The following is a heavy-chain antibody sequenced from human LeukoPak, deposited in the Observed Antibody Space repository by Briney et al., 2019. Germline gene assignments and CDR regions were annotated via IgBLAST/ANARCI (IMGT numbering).Heavy chain of an antibody. J-gene: IGHJ3*02. Sequence: GGSLRLSCAASGFTFSNYWMSWVRQAPGKGLEWVANIKEDGSEKYYVDSVKGRFTISRDNAKNSLYLQMNSLRAEDTALYYCARDRGYSGYDYEYDAFDIWGQGTMVTVSS. CDR2: IKEDGSEK. V-gene: IGHV3-7*03. CDR3: ARDRGYSGYDYEYDAFDI. CDR1: GFTFSNYW. D-gene: IGHD5-12*01.